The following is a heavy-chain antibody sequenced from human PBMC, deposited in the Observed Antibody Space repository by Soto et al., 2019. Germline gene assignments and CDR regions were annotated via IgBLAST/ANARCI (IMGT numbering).Heavy chain of an antibody. V-gene: IGHV3-23*01. CDR3: AKGPLGGGNYDLDY. J-gene: IGHJ4*02. D-gene: IGHD4-4*01. CDR1: GFTFSTYA. Sequence: GGSLRLSCAASGFTFSTYAMSWVRQSPGKGLEWVSAISSSGGSTYFADSVKGRFTISRDNSKSTVYLQMNSLRAEDTAVYYCAKGPLGGGNYDLDYWGQGNMVTVSS. CDR2: ISSSGGST.